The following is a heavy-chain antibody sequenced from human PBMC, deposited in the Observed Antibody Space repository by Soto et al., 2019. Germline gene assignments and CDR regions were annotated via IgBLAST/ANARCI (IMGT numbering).Heavy chain of an antibody. CDR1: GFTXSSYS. D-gene: IGHD3-16*02. Sequence: PGGSLRLSCAASGFTXSSYSMNWVRQAPGKGLEWVSYISSSSSTIYYADSVKGRFTISRDNAKNSLYLQMNSLRAEDTAVYYCAYSGNYDYIWGSYRLDYWGQGTLVTVSS. V-gene: IGHV3-48*01. CDR3: AYSGNYDYIWGSYRLDY. J-gene: IGHJ4*02. CDR2: ISSSSSTI.